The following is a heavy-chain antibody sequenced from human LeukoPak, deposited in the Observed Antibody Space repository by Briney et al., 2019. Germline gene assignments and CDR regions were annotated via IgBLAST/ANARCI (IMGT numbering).Heavy chain of an antibody. CDR1: GGSISSSSYY. D-gene: IGHD3-22*01. Sequence: SETLSLTCTVSGGSISSSSYYWGWIRQPPGKGLEWIGSIHYSGSTYYNPSLKSRVTISVDTSKNQFSLKLSSVTAADTAVYYCARHGSVITHLVDYWGQGTLVTVSS. V-gene: IGHV4-39*01. CDR2: IHYSGST. J-gene: IGHJ4*02. CDR3: ARHGSVITHLVDY.